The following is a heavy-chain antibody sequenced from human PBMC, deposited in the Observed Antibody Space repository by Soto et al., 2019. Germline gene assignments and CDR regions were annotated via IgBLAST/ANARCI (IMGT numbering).Heavy chain of an antibody. J-gene: IGHJ4*02. D-gene: IGHD6-19*01. CDR2: IYYSGST. CDR1: GGSISSSSYY. CDR3: ARHKTPSQRIGVAGTNYFDY. Sequence: SETLSLTCTVSGGSISSSSYYWGWIRQPPGKGLEWIGSIYYSGSTYYNPSLKSRVTISVDTSKNQFSLKLSSVTAADTAVYYCARHKTPSQRIGVAGTNYFDYWGQGTLVTVSS. V-gene: IGHV4-39*01.